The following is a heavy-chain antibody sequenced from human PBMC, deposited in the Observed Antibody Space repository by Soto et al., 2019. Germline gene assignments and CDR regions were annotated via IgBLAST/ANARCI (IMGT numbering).Heavy chain of an antibody. CDR3: ARLFGSSLDY. CDR1: GGSFSGYY. Sequence: SETLSLTCAVYGGSFSGYYWSWIRQPPGKGLEWIGEINHSGSTNYNPSLKSRVTISVDTSKNQFSLKLSSVTAADTAVYYCARLFGSSLDYWGQGTLVTVSS. V-gene: IGHV4-34*01. CDR2: INHSGST. J-gene: IGHJ4*02. D-gene: IGHD6-6*01.